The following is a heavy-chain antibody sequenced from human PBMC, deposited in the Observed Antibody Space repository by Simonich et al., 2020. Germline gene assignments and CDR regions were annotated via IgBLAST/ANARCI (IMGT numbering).Heavy chain of an antibody. CDR3: ARSSDLLNWNDGPYY. V-gene: IGHV1-2*02. J-gene: IGHJ4*02. D-gene: IGHD1-1*01. CDR1: GYTFTGYY. CDR2: INPNSGGT. Sequence: QVQLVQSGAEGKKPGASVKVSCKASGYTFTGYYMHWVRQAPGQGLESRGWINPNSGGTNYAQKLQGRVTMTRDTSISTAYMELSRLRSDDTAVYYCARSSDLLNWNDGPYYWGQGTLVTVSS.